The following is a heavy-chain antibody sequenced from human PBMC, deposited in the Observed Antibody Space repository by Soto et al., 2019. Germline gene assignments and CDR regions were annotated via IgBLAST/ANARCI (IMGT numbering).Heavy chain of an antibody. CDR2: ISASNGNT. CDR1: GYTFTSYA. D-gene: IGHD2-15*01. J-gene: IGHJ4*02. V-gene: IGHV1-18*01. CDR3: VRDGGVVVPRTLWWTFDY. Sequence: QVQLVQSGAEVVKPGASVKVSCKASGYTFTSYAISWVRQAPGQGLEWKGWISASNGNTDYAQKLQGRVTMTTDTSTSTTCMELRSLRSDDTAVYYCVRDGGVVVPRTLWWTFDYWGPGTLVTVSS.